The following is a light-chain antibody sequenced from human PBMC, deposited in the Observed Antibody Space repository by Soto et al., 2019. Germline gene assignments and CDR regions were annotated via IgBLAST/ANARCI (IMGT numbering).Light chain of an antibody. Sequence: ESVLTQSPRTLSLSPGERATPSCRASQSLGSSFLAWYQQKPGQAPRLLIYGTSTRATGIPDRFSGSGSGTDFTLTISRLEPEDFAVYYCHRYGDSPMYTFGQGTKLEIK. V-gene: IGKV3-20*01. CDR3: HRYGDSPMYT. CDR2: GTS. CDR1: QSLGSSF. J-gene: IGKJ2*01.